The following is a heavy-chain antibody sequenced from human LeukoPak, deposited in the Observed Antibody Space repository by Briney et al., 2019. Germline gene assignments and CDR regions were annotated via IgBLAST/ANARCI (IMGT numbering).Heavy chain of an antibody. Sequence: GGSLRLPCAASGFTFSSYDMSWVRQAPGKGLEWVSGISGSAGSTYYADSVKGRFSISRDNSKNTLNLQMNSLRAEDTAVYYCAKSYYYGSGRYYLSVFDIWGQGTMVIVSS. CDR1: GFTFSSYD. J-gene: IGHJ3*02. CDR3: AKSYYYGSGRYYLSVFDI. V-gene: IGHV3-23*01. CDR2: ISGSAGST. D-gene: IGHD3-10*01.